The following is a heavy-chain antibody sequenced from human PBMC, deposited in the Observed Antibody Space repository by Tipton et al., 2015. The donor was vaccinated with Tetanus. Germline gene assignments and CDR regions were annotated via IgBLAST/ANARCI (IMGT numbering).Heavy chain of an antibody. D-gene: IGHD5-24*01. CDR3: ARGTDAYKSGNY. J-gene: IGHJ4*01. Sequence: TLSLTCAVYGGSFSNYYLTWIRQPPGQGLEWIGEIHPSGTTDYNPSLKSRVIISVDTSKNQFSLKLSSVTAADSALYFCARGTDAYKSGNYWGQGTLVTVSS. V-gene: IGHV4-34*01. CDR2: IHPSGTT. CDR1: GGSFSNYY.